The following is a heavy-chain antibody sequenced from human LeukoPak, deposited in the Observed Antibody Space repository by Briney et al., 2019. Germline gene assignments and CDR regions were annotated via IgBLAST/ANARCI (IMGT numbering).Heavy chain of an antibody. CDR2: IWYDGSNK. D-gene: IGHD2-2*01. V-gene: IGHV3-33*01. J-gene: IGHJ4*02. Sequence: GGPLRLSCAASGFTFSSYGMHWVRQAPGKGLEWVAVIWYDGSNKYYADSVKGRFTISRDNSKNTLYLQMNSLRAEDTAVYYCARDQPALGIDYWGQGTLVTVSS. CDR1: GFTFSSYG. CDR3: ARDQPALGIDY.